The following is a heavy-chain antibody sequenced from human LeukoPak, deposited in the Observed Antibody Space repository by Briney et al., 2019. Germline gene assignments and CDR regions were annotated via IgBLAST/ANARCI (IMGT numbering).Heavy chain of an antibody. Sequence: GASVKVSCKASGYTFTSYGSSWVRQAPGQGLEWMGWISAYNGNTNYAQKLQGRVTMAKHTSTSTAYMELRSLRSDDTAVYYCASDYSYDSSGLISDYWGQGTLVTVSS. CDR2: ISAYNGNT. V-gene: IGHV1-18*01. CDR1: GYTFTSYG. D-gene: IGHD3-22*01. J-gene: IGHJ4*02. CDR3: ASDYSYDSSGLISDY.